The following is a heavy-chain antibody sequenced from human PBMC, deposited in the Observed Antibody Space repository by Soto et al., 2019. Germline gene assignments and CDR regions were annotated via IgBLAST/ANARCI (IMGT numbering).Heavy chain of an antibody. V-gene: IGHV1-8*01. J-gene: IGHJ3*02. Sequence: ASVKVSCKASGYTFTSYDINWVRQATGQGLEWMGWMNPNSGNTGYAQKFQGRVTMTRNTSISTAYMELSSLRSEDTAVYYCARRQFADGAFDIWGQGTMVTVSS. CDR1: GYTFTSYD. CDR2: MNPNSGNT. D-gene: IGHD2-21*01. CDR3: ARRQFADGAFDI.